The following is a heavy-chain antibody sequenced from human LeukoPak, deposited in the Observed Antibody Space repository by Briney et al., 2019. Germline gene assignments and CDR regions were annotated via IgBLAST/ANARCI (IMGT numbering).Heavy chain of an antibody. CDR1: GYTFTDYG. J-gene: IGHJ6*03. V-gene: IGHV1-2*02. CDR2: INPNSGGT. D-gene: IGHD3-10*01. CDR3: ARDPYGSGNPFYYYYYYMDV. Sequence: ASVKVSCKASGYTFTDYGVNWVRQAPGQGLEWMGWINPNSGGTNYAQKFQGRVTMTRDTSISTAYMELSRLRSDDTAVYYCARDPYGSGNPFYYYYYYMDVWGKGTTVTISS.